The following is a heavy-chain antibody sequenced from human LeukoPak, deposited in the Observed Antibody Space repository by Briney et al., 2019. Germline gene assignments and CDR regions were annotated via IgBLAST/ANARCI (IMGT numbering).Heavy chain of an antibody. Sequence: SVKVSCKASGGTFSSYAISWVRQAPGQGLEWMGRITPILGIANYAQKFQGRITITADKSTSTAYMELSSLRSEDTAVYYCARGFSSSPPEDYWGQGTLVTVSS. J-gene: IGHJ4*02. CDR3: ARGFSSSPPEDY. V-gene: IGHV1-69*04. CDR2: ITPILGIA. CDR1: GGTFSSYA. D-gene: IGHD6-13*01.